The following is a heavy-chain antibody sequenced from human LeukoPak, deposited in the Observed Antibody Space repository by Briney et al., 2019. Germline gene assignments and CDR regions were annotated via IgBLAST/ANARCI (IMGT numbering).Heavy chain of an antibody. V-gene: IGHV4-39*01. J-gene: IGHJ4*02. CDR2: ICYSGAA. CDR3: ATGGANFYSFDS. Sequence: SETLSLTCTVSGGSISGISYYWGLIRQPPGKGLEWIGSICYSGAAYYNPSLKSRVTVSVDTSNNQFFLKLSSVTAADTAVYYCATGGANFYSFDSWGQGTLVTVSS. CDR1: GGSISGISYY. D-gene: IGHD4/OR15-4a*01.